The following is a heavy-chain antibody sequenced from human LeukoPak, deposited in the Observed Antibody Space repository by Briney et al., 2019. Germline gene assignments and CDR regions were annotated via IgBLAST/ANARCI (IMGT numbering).Heavy chain of an antibody. CDR3: ARGGAAAEHFYYYYMDV. Sequence: TGGSLRLSCAASGFSFDDYGMSWVRQAPGKGLEWVSGINWNGGSTGYADSVKGRFTISRDNAKNSLYLHMNGLRAEDTALYYCARGGAAAEHFYYYYMDVWGKGTPVTISS. V-gene: IGHV3-20*04. J-gene: IGHJ6*03. CDR2: INWNGGST. D-gene: IGHD6-13*01. CDR1: GFSFDDYG.